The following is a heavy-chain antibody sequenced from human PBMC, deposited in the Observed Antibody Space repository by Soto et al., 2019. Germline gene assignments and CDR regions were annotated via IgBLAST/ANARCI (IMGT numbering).Heavy chain of an antibody. J-gene: IGHJ4*02. D-gene: IGHD1-26*01. CDR3: AKDSPVGATKFECDY. V-gene: IGHV3-9*01. CDR2: ISWNSGSI. Sequence: EVQLVESGGGLVQPGRSLRLSCAASGFTFDDYVMHWVRQAPGKGLEWVSGISWNSGSIGYADSVKCRFTISRDNAKNSLYLQMNSLRAEDTALYYCAKDSPVGATKFECDYWGQGTLVTVSS. CDR1: GFTFDDYV.